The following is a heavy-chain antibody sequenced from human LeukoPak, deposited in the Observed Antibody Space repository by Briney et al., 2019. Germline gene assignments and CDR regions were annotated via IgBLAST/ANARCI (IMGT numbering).Heavy chain of an antibody. D-gene: IGHD2-15*01. CDR2: ISAYNGNT. V-gene: IGHV1-18*01. CDR3: AREDCTGPICYPGTY. CDR1: GYTFTSYG. Sequence: ASVKVSCKASGYTFTSYGISWVRQAPGQGLEWMGWISAYNGNTNYAQKLQGRVTMTTDTSTSTAYMELRSLTSDDTAVYYCAREDCTGPICYPGTYWGQGTPVTVSS. J-gene: IGHJ4*02.